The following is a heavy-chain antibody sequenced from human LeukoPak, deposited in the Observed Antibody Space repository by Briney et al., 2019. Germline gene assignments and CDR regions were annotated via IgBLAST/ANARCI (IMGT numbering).Heavy chain of an antibody. CDR2: IYYSGST. CDR1: GGSISSSSYY. D-gene: IGHD3-22*01. CDR3: ARQGEGYWTPSPVDY. Sequence: PSETLSLTCTVSGGSISSSSYYWGWIRQPPGKGLEWIGSIYYSGSTYYNPSLKSRVTISVDTSKSQFSLKLSSVTAADTAVYYCARQGEGYWTPSPVDYWGQGTLVTVSS. J-gene: IGHJ4*02. V-gene: IGHV4-39*01.